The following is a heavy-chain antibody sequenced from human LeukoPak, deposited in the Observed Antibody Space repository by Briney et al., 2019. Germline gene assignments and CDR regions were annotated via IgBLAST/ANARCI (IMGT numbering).Heavy chain of an antibody. CDR1: GVSITSHY. CDR2: TYYSGSP. J-gene: IGHJ4*02. V-gene: IGHV4-59*11. CDR3: ARRHYGDYVDY. D-gene: IGHD4-17*01. Sequence: PSETLSLTCTVSGVSITSHYWTWIRQPPGRGLGWIGYTYYSGSPNYNPSLKSRVTISVDTSKNQFSLKMDSMTAADTAVYYCARRHYGDYVDYWGQGTLVTVSS.